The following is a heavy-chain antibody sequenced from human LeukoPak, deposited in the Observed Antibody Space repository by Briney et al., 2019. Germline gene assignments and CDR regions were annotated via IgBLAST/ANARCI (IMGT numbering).Heavy chain of an antibody. Sequence: SETLSLTCTVSGGSISSGGYYWSWIRQHPGKGLEWIGYIYYSGSTYYNPSLKSRVTISVDTSKNQFPLKLSSVTAADTAVYYCAREATAYPYNWFDPWGQGTLVTVSS. CDR1: GGSISSGGYY. J-gene: IGHJ5*02. CDR2: IYYSGST. CDR3: AREATAYPYNWFDP. D-gene: IGHD5-18*01. V-gene: IGHV4-31*03.